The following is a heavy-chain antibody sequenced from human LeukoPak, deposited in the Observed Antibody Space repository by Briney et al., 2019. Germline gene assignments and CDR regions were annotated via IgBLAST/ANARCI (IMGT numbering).Heavy chain of an antibody. D-gene: IGHD3-22*01. CDR1: GFTLTNFD. Sequence: ASVEVSCKASGFTLTNFDISWVRQATGQGLEWMGWINSNTGNTGYAQEFQGRVTMTRDTSIGTAYMELTNLRSEDTAVYYCARGRRGSSGPWSWYLDLWGRGTLVTASS. V-gene: IGHV1-8*01. CDR2: INSNTGNT. CDR3: ARGRRGSSGPWSWYLDL. J-gene: IGHJ2*01.